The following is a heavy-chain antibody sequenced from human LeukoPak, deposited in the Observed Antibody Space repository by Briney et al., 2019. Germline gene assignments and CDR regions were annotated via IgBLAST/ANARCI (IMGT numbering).Heavy chain of an antibody. D-gene: IGHD6-13*01. Sequence: SETLSLTCTVSGGSISISNYYWGWIRRPPGRGLEWIGSISYSGTYYNPSLKSRVTMSVDTSKNQFSLRLSSVTAADTAVYYCARDQGIAAAGTFDYWGQGTLVTVSS. V-gene: IGHV4-39*07. CDR2: ISYSGT. CDR1: GGSISISNYY. J-gene: IGHJ4*02. CDR3: ARDQGIAAAGTFDY.